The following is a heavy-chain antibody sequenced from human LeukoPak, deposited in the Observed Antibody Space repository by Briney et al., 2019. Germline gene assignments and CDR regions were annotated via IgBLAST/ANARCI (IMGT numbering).Heavy chain of an antibody. V-gene: IGHV4-39*01. CDR1: GGSISSSSYY. J-gene: IGHJ4*02. CDR2: IYCSGST. Sequence: PSETLSLTCTVSGGSISSSSYYWGWIRQPPGKGLEWIGSIYCSGSTYYNPSLKSRVTISVDTSKNQFSLKLSSVTAADTAVYYCARQYSSSWFGDVYWGQGTLVTVSS. CDR3: ARQYSSSWFGDVY. D-gene: IGHD6-13*01.